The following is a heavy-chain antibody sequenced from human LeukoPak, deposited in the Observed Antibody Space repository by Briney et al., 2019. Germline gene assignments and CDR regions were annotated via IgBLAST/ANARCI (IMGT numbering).Heavy chain of an antibody. CDR1: GFSLTTSGMR. CDR3: ARTTSSGWYFDY. J-gene: IGHJ4*02. D-gene: IGHD6-19*01. Sequence: SGPALVKPTQTLTLTCTFSGFSLTTSGMRVNWIRQPPGKALEWLARIDWDDDKYYRTSLKTRLTISKDTSKNQVVLTMTNMDPVDRATYYCARTTSSGWYFDYWGQGTLVTVSS. V-gene: IGHV2-70*04. CDR2: IDWDDDK.